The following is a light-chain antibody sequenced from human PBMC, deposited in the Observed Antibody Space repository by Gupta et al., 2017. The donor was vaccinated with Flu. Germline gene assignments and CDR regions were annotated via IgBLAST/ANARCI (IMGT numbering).Light chain of an antibody. J-gene: IGLJ1*01. Sequence: QSVVTQPPSASGTPGQRVTVSCSGSSSNLGTNPVTWYQQLPGTAPKLLIHDNSQRPSGVPDRFSGSKSGTSASLAISGLQFEDEADYYCAAWDDSLDDYVFGTGTKITVL. CDR2: DNS. V-gene: IGLV1-44*01. CDR3: AAWDDSLDDYV. CDR1: SSNLGTNP.